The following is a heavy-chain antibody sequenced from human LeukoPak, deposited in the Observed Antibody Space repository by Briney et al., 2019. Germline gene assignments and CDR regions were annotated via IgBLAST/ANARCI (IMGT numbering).Heavy chain of an antibody. CDR1: GGSISSSSYY. Sequence: SETLSLTCTVSGGSISSSSYYWGWIRQPPGKGLEWIGSISYSGSTYYNPSLKSRVTTSADTSKNQFSLKLSSVTAADTAVYFCARDVRTTTGYYFDYWGQGTLVTVSS. CDR2: ISYSGST. D-gene: IGHD1-26*01. V-gene: IGHV4-39*07. CDR3: ARDVRTTTGYYFDY. J-gene: IGHJ4*02.